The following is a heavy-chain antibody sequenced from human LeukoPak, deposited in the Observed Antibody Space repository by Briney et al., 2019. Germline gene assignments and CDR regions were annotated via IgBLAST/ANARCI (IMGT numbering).Heavy chain of an antibody. D-gene: IGHD5-24*01. V-gene: IGHV3-7*01. CDR1: GLRFGSFW. Sequence: GGSLRLSCAVSGLRFGSFWMSWVRQAPGKGLEWVANINQDGSEKYYVDSVRGRFTISRDNSKNSLHLQMNTLRAEDTAVYYCARERDGRFFDYWGQGTLVTVSS. CDR3: ARERDGRFFDY. CDR2: INQDGSEK. J-gene: IGHJ4*02.